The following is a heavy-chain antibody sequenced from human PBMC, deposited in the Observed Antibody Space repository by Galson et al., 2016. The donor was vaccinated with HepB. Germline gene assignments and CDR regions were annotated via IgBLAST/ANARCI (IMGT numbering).Heavy chain of an antibody. CDR2: INGGNGNT. J-gene: IGHJ4*02. D-gene: IGHD2-21*02. V-gene: IGHV1-3*01. CDR1: GYTFSTYA. Sequence: SVKVSCKASGYTFSTYAIHWVRQAPVQSLEWMGWINGGNGNTKFSHKFQRRVSFTSDTSASTAYMELSSLTSEDTAVFYGARGADVTCRGGDCTLDDWGQGTLVTVSS. CDR3: ARGADVTCRGGDCTLDD.